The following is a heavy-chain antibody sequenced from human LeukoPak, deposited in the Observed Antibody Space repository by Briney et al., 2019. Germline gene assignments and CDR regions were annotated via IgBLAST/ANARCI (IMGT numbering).Heavy chain of an antibody. V-gene: IGHV3-48*04. CDR3: AKDDSSSWYNWFDP. D-gene: IGHD6-13*01. CDR1: GFTFSSYT. J-gene: IGHJ5*02. CDR2: IGSSSSTI. Sequence: PGGSLRLSCAASGFTFSSYTMNWVRQAPGKGLEWVSYIGSSSSTIYYADSVKGRFTISRDNAKNSLYLQMNSLRAEDTALYYCAKDDSSSWYNWFDPWGQGTLVTVSS.